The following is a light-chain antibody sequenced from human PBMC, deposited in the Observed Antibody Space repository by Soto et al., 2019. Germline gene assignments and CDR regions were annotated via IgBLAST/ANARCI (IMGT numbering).Light chain of an antibody. CDR3: QQYTNTNNPWM. V-gene: IGKV1-5*01. Sequence: DIRVTQSPPTLSASVGDRVTITCRARQTITTWMAWYQQKPGKAPKLLVYDASTLQSGVATRFSGSGSGTEFTLIISGLQPEDSATYYCQQYTNTNNPWMFGQGTKVDIK. J-gene: IGKJ1*01. CDR2: DAS. CDR1: QTITTW.